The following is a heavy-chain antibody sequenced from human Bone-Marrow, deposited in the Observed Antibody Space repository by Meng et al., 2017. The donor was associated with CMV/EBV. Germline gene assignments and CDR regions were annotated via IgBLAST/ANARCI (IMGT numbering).Heavy chain of an antibody. CDR3: AKDIIPGITMIVYYFDY. J-gene: IGHJ4*02. CDR1: GFTFSSYA. D-gene: IGHD3-22*01. CDR2: ISYDGSNK. V-gene: IGHV3-30*04. Sequence: GGSLRLSCAASGFTFSSYAMHWVRQAPGKGLEWVAVISYDGSNKYYADSVKGRFTISRDNSKNSLYLQMNSLRAEDTALYYCAKDIIPGITMIVYYFDYWGQETLVTVSS.